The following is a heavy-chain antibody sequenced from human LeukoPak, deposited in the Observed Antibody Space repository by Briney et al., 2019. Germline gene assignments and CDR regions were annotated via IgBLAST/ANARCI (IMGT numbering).Heavy chain of an antibody. D-gene: IGHD3-22*01. Sequence: GRSLRLSCAASGFIFTTYTMHWVRQAPGKGLEWVAVISYDGSDKYYADSVKGRFTITRDNSKSTLYLQMNSLRPEDTAVYYCARTSYYDSSGYYYPHFDYWGQGTLVTVSS. CDR3: ARTSYYDSSGYYYPHFDY. J-gene: IGHJ4*02. V-gene: IGHV3-30-3*01. CDR1: GFIFTTYT. CDR2: ISYDGSDK.